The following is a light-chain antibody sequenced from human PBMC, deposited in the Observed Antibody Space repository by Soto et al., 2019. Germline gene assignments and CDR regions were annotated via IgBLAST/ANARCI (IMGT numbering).Light chain of an antibody. CDR2: SNN. V-gene: IGLV1-44*01. Sequence: QSVLTQAPSASGTPGQRVTISCSGSSSNIGSNTVNWYQQLPGTAPKLLIYSNNQRPSGVPDRFSGSKSGTSASLAISGLQSEDEADYYCAAWDDSLNGVEFGGGTKLTVL. J-gene: IGLJ2*01. CDR3: AAWDDSLNGVE. CDR1: SSNIGSNT.